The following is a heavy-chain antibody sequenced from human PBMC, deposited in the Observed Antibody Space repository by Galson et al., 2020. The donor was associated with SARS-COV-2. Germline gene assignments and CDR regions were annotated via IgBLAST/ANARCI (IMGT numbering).Heavy chain of an antibody. Sequence: GESLKISCKGSGYFFTSNWIGWVRQVPGKGLEWMGIIYPGDYDTRYSPSFQGQVTISADKSINTAYLQWSSLKASDTAMYYCAMSPQLLPATHWVQGTVVTVSS. CDR3: AMSPQLLPATH. CDR2: IYPGDYDT. V-gene: IGHV5-51*01. D-gene: IGHD2-2*01. J-gene: IGHJ4*02. CDR1: GYFFTSNW.